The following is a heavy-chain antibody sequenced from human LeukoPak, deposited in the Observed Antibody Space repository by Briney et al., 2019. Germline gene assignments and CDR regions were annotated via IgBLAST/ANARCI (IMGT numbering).Heavy chain of an antibody. J-gene: IGHJ4*02. Sequence: PGGSLRLSCAASGFTFSSYSMNWVRQAPGKGLEWVSSISSSSSYIYYADSVKGRFTISRDNAKNSLYLQMNSLGAEDTAVYYCAASFGATSYFDYWGQGTLVTVSS. CDR1: GFTFSSYS. CDR2: ISSSSSYI. D-gene: IGHD1-26*01. V-gene: IGHV3-21*01. CDR3: AASFGATSYFDY.